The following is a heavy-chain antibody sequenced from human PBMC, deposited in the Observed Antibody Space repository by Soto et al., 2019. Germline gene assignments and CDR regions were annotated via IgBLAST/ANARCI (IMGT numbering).Heavy chain of an antibody. CDR1: GFPFSSYA. CDR2: ISVSGDTA. CDR3: ASKGAGYCTGGNCYYMDV. V-gene: IGHV3-23*01. J-gene: IGHJ6*03. Sequence: EVQLLESGGALVLPGGSLRLSCAASGFPFSSYAVTWVRQAPGKGLEWVSTISVSGDTAYYADSVKGRFTISRDNSKNTLWLQMNSLRAEDTATYYGASKGAGYCTGGNCYYMDVWGKGTTVAVSS. D-gene: IGHD2-8*02.